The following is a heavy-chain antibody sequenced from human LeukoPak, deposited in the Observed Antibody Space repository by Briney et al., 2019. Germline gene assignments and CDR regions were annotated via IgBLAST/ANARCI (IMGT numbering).Heavy chain of an antibody. Sequence: EASVKVSCKASGYTFTGYYMHWVRQAPGQGLEWMGWINPNSGGTNYAQKFQGRVTMTRDTSISTAYMELSRLRSDDTAVYYCASAGDYYDSLLDAFDIWGQGTMVTVSS. J-gene: IGHJ3*02. D-gene: IGHD3-22*01. CDR2: INPNSGGT. CDR1: GYTFTGYY. V-gene: IGHV1-2*02. CDR3: ASAGDYYDSLLDAFDI.